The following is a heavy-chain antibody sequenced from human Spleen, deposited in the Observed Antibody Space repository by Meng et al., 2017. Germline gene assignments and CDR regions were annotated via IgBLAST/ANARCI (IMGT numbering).Heavy chain of an antibody. CDR3: AREDRHFDY. CDR1: GFTFSSYS. CDR2: ISSSSSYI. J-gene: IGHJ4*02. V-gene: IGHV3-21*01. Sequence: GESLKISCAASGFTFSSYSMNRVRQAPGKGLEWVSSISSSSSYIYYADSVKGRFTISRDNAKNSLYLQMNSLRAEDTAVYYCAREDRHFDYWGQGTLVTVSS.